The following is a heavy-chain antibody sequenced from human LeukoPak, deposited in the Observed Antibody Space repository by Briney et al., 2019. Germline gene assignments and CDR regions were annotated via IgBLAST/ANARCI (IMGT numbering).Heavy chain of an antibody. J-gene: IGHJ4*02. CDR2: ISAYNGNT. D-gene: IGHD6-19*01. V-gene: IGHV1-18*01. CDR3: ARDGPRRIAVAGPGDY. CDR1: GYTFTSYG. Sequence: ASVKVSCKASGYTFTSYGISWVRQAPGQGLEWMGWISAYNGNTIYAQKLQGRVTMTTDTSTSTAYMELRSLRSDDTAVYYCARDGPRRIAVAGPGDYWGQRTLVTVSS.